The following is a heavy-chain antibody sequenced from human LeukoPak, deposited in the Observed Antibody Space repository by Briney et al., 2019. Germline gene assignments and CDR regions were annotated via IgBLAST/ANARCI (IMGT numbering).Heavy chain of an antibody. CDR3: AKGLGYWGSSGYLVY. V-gene: IGHV3-23*01. D-gene: IGHD3-22*01. J-gene: IGHJ4*02. CDR2: ISGSGGST. CDR1: GFTFSRNA. Sequence: GGSLRLSCAASGFTFSRNAMSWVRQAPGKGLEWVSAISGSGGSTDYADSVKGRFTISRDNSKNTLYLQMNSLRAEDTAVYYCAKGLGYWGSSGYLVYWGQGTLVTVSS.